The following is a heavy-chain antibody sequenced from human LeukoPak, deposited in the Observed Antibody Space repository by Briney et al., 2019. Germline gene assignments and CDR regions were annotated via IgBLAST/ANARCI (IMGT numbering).Heavy chain of an antibody. CDR3: ARDGGTTVTTFDY. CDR2: INSDGSST. V-gene: IGHV3-74*01. D-gene: IGHD4-17*01. Sequence: GGSLRLSCAASGFTFSSYWMHWVRQAPGKGLVWVSRINSDGSSTSYADSVKGRFTISRDNAKNSLYLQMNSLRPEDTAVYYCARDGGTTVTTFDYWGQGTLVTVSS. J-gene: IGHJ4*02. CDR1: GFTFSSYW.